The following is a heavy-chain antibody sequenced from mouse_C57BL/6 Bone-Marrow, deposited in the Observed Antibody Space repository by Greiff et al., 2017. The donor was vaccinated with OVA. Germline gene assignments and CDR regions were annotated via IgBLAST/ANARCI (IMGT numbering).Heavy chain of an antibody. J-gene: IGHJ3*01. Sequence: VQLQQSGTVLARPGASVKMSCKTSGYTFTSYWMPWVKQRPGQGLEWIGAIYPGNSDTSYNQKFKGKATLTAVTSASTAYMELSSLTNEDSAVYYCTRWGAYWGQGTLVTVSA. CDR2: IYPGNSDT. CDR1: GYTFTSYW. V-gene: IGHV1-5*01. CDR3: TRWGAY.